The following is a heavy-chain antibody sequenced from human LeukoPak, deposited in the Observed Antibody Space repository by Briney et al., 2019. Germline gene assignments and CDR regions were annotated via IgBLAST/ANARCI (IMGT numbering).Heavy chain of an antibody. Sequence: GGSLRLSCAASGFTVSSNYMSWVRQAPGKGLEWVSVIYSGGSTYYADSVKGRFTISRDNSKNTLYLQMNSLRAEDTAVYYCARDEHGGYNPHISAEYFQHWGQGTLVTVSS. J-gene: IGHJ1*01. CDR2: IYSGGST. D-gene: IGHD5-24*01. CDR1: GFTVSSNY. V-gene: IGHV3-66*01. CDR3: ARDEHGGYNPHISAEYFQH.